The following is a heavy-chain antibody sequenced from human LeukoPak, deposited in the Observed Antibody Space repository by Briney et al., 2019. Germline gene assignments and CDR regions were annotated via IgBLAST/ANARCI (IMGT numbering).Heavy chain of an antibody. CDR3: ARDCSGGTCYLDY. CDR1: GTTLSNYG. V-gene: IGHV1-18*01. CDR2: ISAYNGNT. Sequence: ASVKVSCKASGTTLSNYGITWVRQAPGQGLEWMGWISAYNGNTNYAQKFQGRATMTTDTSTSTAYMEQRSLRSDDTALYYCARDCSGGTCYLDYWGQGTLVTVSS. J-gene: IGHJ4*02. D-gene: IGHD2-15*01.